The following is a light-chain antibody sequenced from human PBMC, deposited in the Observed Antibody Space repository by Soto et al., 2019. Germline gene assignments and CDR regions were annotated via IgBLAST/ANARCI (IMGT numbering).Light chain of an antibody. CDR1: QSVSSR. J-gene: IGKJ1*01. Sequence: ELVMTQSPATLSVSLGERATLSCRASQSVSSRLAWYQQKPGQAPRLLIYGASTRATGIPAMFSGSGSGTEFTLTISNLQSEDFAVYYCQQYNNWPRTFGLGTKGDI. V-gene: IGKV3-15*01. CDR3: QQYNNWPRT. CDR2: GAS.